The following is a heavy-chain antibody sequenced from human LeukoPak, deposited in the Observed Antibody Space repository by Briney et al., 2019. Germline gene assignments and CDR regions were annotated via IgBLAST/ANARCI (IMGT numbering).Heavy chain of an antibody. CDR2: IKSDGST. J-gene: IGHJ1*01. CDR1: GFTLSTYW. CDR3: ARAPSEIGGYYPEYFRH. Sequence: GGSLRLSCAASGFTLSTYWMHWVRQAPGKGLVWVSRIKSDGSTNYADSVKGRFTISSDNAKNTVSLQMNSLRPEDTGVYYCARAPSEIGGYYPEYFRHWGQGTLVTVSS. D-gene: IGHD3-22*01. V-gene: IGHV3-74*01.